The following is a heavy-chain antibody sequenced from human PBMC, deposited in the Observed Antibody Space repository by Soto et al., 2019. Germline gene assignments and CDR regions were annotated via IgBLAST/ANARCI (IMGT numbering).Heavy chain of an antibody. V-gene: IGHV3-66*01. D-gene: IGHD2-15*01. CDR2: IQSGGPT. J-gene: IGHJ6*04. CDR1: GFTVSSKY. CDR3: ARDDVLCDGGRCYGVPLDV. Sequence: EVQLVESGGGLVQPGGSLRLSCAASGFTVSSKYMSWVRQAPGKGLEWVSLIQSGGPTYYADSVKGRFTISRDTSENTVHLPMDSVRAEDTAVYYWARDDVLCDGGRCYGVPLDVWGKWTTVTVSS.